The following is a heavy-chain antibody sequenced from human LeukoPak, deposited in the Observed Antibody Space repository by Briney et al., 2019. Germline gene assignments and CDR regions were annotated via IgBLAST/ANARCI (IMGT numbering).Heavy chain of an antibody. CDR3: TRGGELMNF. D-gene: IGHD1-26*01. Sequence: SETLSLTCAVYGGSFSGYYWSWIRQPPGKGLEWIGEINHSGSTNYNPSLKSRVTISVDTSKNQFSLKLSSVTAADTAVYYCTRGGELMNFWGQGTLVTVSS. CDR1: GGSFSGYY. J-gene: IGHJ4*02. V-gene: IGHV4-34*01. CDR2: INHSGST.